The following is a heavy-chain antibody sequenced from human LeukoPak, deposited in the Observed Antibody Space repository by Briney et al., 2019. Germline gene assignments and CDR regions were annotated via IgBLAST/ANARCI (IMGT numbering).Heavy chain of an antibody. D-gene: IGHD3-9*01. J-gene: IGHJ5*02. Sequence: SVKVSCKASGGTFSSYAISWVRQAPGQGLEWMGRIIPILGIANYAQKFQGRVTITADKSTSTAYMELSSLRSEDTAVYYCASNQDYDDILTGQTHDNWFDPWGQGTLVTVSS. CDR2: IIPILGIA. CDR1: GGTFSSYA. CDR3: ASNQDYDDILTGQTHDNWFDP. V-gene: IGHV1-69*04.